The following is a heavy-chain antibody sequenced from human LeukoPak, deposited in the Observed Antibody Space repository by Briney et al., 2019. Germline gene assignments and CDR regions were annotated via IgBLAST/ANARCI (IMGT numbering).Heavy chain of an antibody. V-gene: IGHV4-61*02. D-gene: IGHD3-22*01. CDR1: GDSISSGDYY. J-gene: IGHJ3*02. CDR3: ARGPYSYDSSGAFDI. CDR2: ISSSGST. Sequence: SQTLSLTCTVSGDSISSGDYYWSWIRQPAGQGLEWIGRISSSGSTNYNPSLKSRVTISVDTSKNQFSLKLSSVTAAYTAVYFCARGPYSYDSSGAFDIWGQGTMVTVSS.